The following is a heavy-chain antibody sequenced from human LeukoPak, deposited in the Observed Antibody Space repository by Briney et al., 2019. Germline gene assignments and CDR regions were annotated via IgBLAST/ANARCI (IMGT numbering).Heavy chain of an antibody. V-gene: IGHV4-31*03. CDR3: ARAPKGMTTVRYYYYYYMDV. J-gene: IGHJ6*03. Sequence: SQTLSLTCTVSGGSISSGGHYWSWIRQHPGKGLEWIGYIYYSGSTYYNPSLKNRVIISVDTSKSQFSLRLSSVTAADTAVYYCARAPKGMTTVRYYYYYYMDVWAKGPRSPSP. CDR1: GGSISSGGHY. D-gene: IGHD4-11*01. CDR2: IYYSGST.